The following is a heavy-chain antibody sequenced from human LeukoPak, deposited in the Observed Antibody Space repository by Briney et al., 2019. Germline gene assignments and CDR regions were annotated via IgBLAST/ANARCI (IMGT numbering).Heavy chain of an antibody. CDR2: IYYSGST. Sequence: PSETLSLTCTVSGGSISSSSYYWGWIRQPPGKGLEWIGSIYYSGSTYYNPSLKSRVTISVDKSKNQFSLKLSSVTAANTAVYYCARGASSSWDNDAFDIWGQGTMVTVSS. CDR3: ARGASSSWDNDAFDI. J-gene: IGHJ3*02. V-gene: IGHV4-39*07. CDR1: GGSISSSSYY. D-gene: IGHD6-13*01.